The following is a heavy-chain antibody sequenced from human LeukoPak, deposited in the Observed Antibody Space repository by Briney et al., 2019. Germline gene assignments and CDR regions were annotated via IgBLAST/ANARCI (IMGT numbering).Heavy chain of an antibody. CDR3: ARDMALTTVTYMMLLIGAFDI. Sequence: PGGSLRLSCAASGFTFSSYVMSWVRQAPGKGLEWVSAISGSGGSTYYADSVKGRFTISRDNSKNTLYLQMNSLRAEDTAVYYCARDMALTTVTYMMLLIGAFDIWGQGTMVTVSS. CDR1: GFTFSSYV. CDR2: ISGSGGST. J-gene: IGHJ3*02. D-gene: IGHD4-17*01. V-gene: IGHV3-23*01.